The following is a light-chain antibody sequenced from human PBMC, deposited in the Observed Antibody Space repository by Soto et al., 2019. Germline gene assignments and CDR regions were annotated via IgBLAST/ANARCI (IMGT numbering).Light chain of an antibody. CDR3: QQYGGSPRT. CDR2: GAS. J-gene: IGKJ1*01. CDR1: QSINNNY. Sequence: EIVLTQSPGTLSLSPGERATLSCRASQSINNNYLAWYQQKRGQAPRLLIYGASSRATGIPDRFSGSGSGTDFTLTISRLEPEEFAVYYFQQYGGSPRTFGQGTKVEIK. V-gene: IGKV3-20*01.